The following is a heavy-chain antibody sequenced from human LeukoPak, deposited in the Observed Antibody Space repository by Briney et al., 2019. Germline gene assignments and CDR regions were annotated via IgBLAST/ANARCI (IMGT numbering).Heavy chain of an antibody. V-gene: IGHV3-15*01. CDR3: TAPRGPRNGYYLSDY. CDR1: GFTFSYAW. CDR2: IKSKTGGGTA. Sequence: GGSLRLSCEASGFTFSYAWMIWVRQAPGKGLEWIGHIKSKTGGGTADYAAPVKGRFTISRADSTNTLYLEMNSLETEDTAVYYCTAPRGPRNGYYLSDYWGQGTVVTVSS. D-gene: IGHD3-22*01. J-gene: IGHJ4*02.